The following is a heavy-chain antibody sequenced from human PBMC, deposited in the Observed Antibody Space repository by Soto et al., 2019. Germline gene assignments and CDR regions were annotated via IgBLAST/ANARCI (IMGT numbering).Heavy chain of an antibody. CDR3: ARMMVTAMDFDY. CDR1: GGSISSADYY. CDR2: ISYSGST. Sequence: QVQLQESGPGLVKPSQTLSLTCTVSGGSISSADYYWSWIRQHPGKGLEWIGYISYSGSTYYNPSLESRVTISVDTSKNQFPLKRSFVTAADTAVYYCARMMVTAMDFDYWGQGARVTVPS. D-gene: IGHD2-21*02. V-gene: IGHV4-31*03. J-gene: IGHJ4*02.